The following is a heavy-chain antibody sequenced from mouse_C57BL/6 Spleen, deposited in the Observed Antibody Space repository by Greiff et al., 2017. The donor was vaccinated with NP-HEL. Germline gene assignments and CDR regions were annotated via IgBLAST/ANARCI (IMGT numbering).Heavy chain of an antibody. CDR2: IYPGSGST. V-gene: IGHV1-55*01. D-gene: IGHD1-1*01. Sequence: VQLQQSGAELVKPGASVTMSCKASGYTFTSYWITWVKQRPGQGLEWIGDIYPGSGSTNYNEKFKSKATLTVDTSSSTAYMQLSSLTSEDSAVYYCARGTTRYFDYWGQGTTLTVSS. CDR3: ARGTTRYFDY. J-gene: IGHJ2*01. CDR1: GYTFTSYW.